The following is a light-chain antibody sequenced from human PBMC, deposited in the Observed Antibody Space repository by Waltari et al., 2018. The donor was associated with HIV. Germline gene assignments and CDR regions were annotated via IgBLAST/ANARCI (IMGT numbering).Light chain of an antibody. CDR1: RRDVGGYNY. CDR2: DVS. Sequence: QSALTQPRSVSGSPGQSVPIPSTGTRRDVGGYNYVSWYQQHPGKAPKLMIYDVSKRPSGVPDRFSGSKSGNTASLTISGLQAEDEADYYCCSYAGSYTLFGGGTKLTVL. J-gene: IGLJ2*01. CDR3: CSYAGSYTL. V-gene: IGLV2-11*01.